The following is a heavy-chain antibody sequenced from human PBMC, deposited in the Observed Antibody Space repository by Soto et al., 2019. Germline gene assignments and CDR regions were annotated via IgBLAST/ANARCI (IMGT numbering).Heavy chain of an antibody. CDR3: ARDGYSNYYYYYGMDV. D-gene: IGHD5-18*01. V-gene: IGHV1-69*13. J-gene: IGHJ6*02. CDR2: IIPIFGTA. CDR1: GGTFSSYA. Sequence: ASVKVSCKASGGTFSSYAISWVRQAPGQGLEWMGGIIPIFGTANYAQKFQGRVTITADESTSTAYMELSSLRSEDTAVYYCARDGYSNYYYYYGMDVWGQGTTVTVS.